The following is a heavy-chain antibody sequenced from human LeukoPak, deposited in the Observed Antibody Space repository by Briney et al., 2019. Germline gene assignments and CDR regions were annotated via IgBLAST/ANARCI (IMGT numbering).Heavy chain of an antibody. CDR3: ARGYSGWAFDY. J-gene: IGHJ4*02. D-gene: IGHD6-19*01. V-gene: IGHV4-59*01. CDR1: GGSISSYY. Sequence: PSETLSLTCTVSGGSISSYYWSWIRQPPGKGLEWIGYIYYSGNTNYTPSLKSRVTISVDTSKNQFSLKLSSVTAADTAVYYCARGYSGWAFDYWGQGTLVTVSS. CDR2: IYYSGNT.